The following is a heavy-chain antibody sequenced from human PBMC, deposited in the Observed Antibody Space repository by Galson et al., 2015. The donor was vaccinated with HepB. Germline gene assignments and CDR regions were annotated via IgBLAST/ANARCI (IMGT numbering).Heavy chain of an antibody. CDR2: IHQSGRT. CDR1: GGSFSGYY. J-gene: IGHJ4*02. D-gene: IGHD3-22*01. Sequence: SEPLSLTCAVYGGSFSGYYWSWIRQPPGKGLQWIGEIHQSGRTNYNPSLKSRVTISADMSKNQFSLNMNSVTAADTAVYFCARGGASPMVIRYWGQGSLVTVSS. CDR3: ARGGASPMVIRY. V-gene: IGHV4-34*01.